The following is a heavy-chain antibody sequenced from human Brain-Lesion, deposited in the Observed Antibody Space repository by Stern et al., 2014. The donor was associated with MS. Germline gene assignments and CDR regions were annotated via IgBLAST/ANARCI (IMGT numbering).Heavy chain of an antibody. V-gene: IGHV1-2*02. CDR2: INPNTGGT. CDR1: GYIFTGYY. J-gene: IGHJ6*02. D-gene: IGHD3-3*01. Sequence: VQLVESGADVKKPGASVKVSCKTSGYIFTGYYIHWVRQAPGQGLEWMAWINPNTGGTKYAQKFQGRVTMSRDTAISTAYMELSSLTSEDTAVYYCARDQRGITIFGVVTDYYYLGMDVWGQGPPVPVSS. CDR3: ARDQRGITIFGVVTDYYYLGMDV.